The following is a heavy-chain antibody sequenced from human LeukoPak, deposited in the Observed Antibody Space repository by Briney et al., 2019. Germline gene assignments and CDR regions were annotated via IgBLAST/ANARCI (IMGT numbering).Heavy chain of an antibody. V-gene: IGHV4-39*01. J-gene: IGHJ6*03. CDR3: ASFYCSGGSCYQYFSYYYMDV. D-gene: IGHD2-15*01. Sequence: ETLSLTCTVSGGSISSRSYYWGWIRQPPGKGLEWIGSIYYSGSTYYNPSLQSRVTISVDTSKNQFSLKLNSVTAADTAVYYCASFYCSGGSCYQYFSYYYMDVWGKGTTVTISS. CDR1: GGSISSRSYY. CDR2: IYYSGST.